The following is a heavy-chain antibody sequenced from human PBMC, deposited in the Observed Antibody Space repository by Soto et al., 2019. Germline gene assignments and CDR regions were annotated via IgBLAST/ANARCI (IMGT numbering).Heavy chain of an antibody. Sequence: QVQLQESGPGLVKPSQTLSLTCTVSGGSISSGGYYWSWIRQHPGKGLEWFGYIFYGGSTYYNPSLKSRVTISVDTSKNQFSLKLSSVTAADTAVYYCARSPEATVTAFDYWGQGTLVTVSS. CDR2: IFYGGST. CDR3: ARSPEATVTAFDY. D-gene: IGHD4-17*01. CDR1: GGSISSGGYY. V-gene: IGHV4-31*03. J-gene: IGHJ4*02.